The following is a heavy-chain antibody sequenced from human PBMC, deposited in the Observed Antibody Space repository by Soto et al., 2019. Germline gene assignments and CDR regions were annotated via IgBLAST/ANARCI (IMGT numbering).Heavy chain of an antibody. CDR1: GFTFSNYW. CDR2: IKQDGSEK. Sequence: GGSLRLSCAASGFTFSNYWMSWVRQAPGKGLEWVANIKQDGSEKYYVDSVKGRFTISRGNAKNSLYLQMNSLRAEDTAVYYCARVLLVDFWSGYYSPYYYGMDVWGQGTTVTVS. CDR3: ARVLLVDFWSGYYSPYYYGMDV. V-gene: IGHV3-7*01. D-gene: IGHD3-3*01. J-gene: IGHJ6*02.